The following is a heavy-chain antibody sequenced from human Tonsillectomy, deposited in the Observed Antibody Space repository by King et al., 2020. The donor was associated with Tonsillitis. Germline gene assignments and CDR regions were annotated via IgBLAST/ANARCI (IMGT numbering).Heavy chain of an antibody. D-gene: IGHD3-10*01. Sequence: QMQLQESGPGLVKPSQTLSLTCTVSGDSISSGSYFLTWIRQPAGKALEWIGRIYTSGITNYNPSLKSRVTISLDTSKNQFSLKLSSVTAADTAVYYCARTWGSLWYWFDPWGQGTLVTVSS. CDR3: ARTWGSLWYWFDP. J-gene: IGHJ5*02. CDR1: GDSISSGSYF. CDR2: IYTSGIT. V-gene: IGHV4-61*02.